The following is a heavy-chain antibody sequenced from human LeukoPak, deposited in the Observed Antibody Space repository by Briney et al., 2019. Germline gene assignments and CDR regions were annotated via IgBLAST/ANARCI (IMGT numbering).Heavy chain of an antibody. V-gene: IGHV3-74*01. CDR2: INSDGSST. Sequence: GGSLRLSCAASGFTFSSYWMHWVRQAPGEGLVWVSRINSDGSSTSYADSVKGRFTISRDNAKNTLYLQMNSLRAEDTAVYYCARDRGSGWYYFDYWGQGTLVTVSS. D-gene: IGHD6-19*01. J-gene: IGHJ4*02. CDR1: GFTFSSYW. CDR3: ARDRGSGWYYFDY.